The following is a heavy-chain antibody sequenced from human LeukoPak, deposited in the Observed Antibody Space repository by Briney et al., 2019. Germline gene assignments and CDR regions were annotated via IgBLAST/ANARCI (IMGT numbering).Heavy chain of an antibody. J-gene: IGHJ4*02. CDR2: ISQDGTET. Sequence: GGSLRLSCAASGFNFNDYWMTWVRQPPGKGLQWVARISQDGTETLYADSVKGRLTPSKDNADKSLYLQMNSLTTEDTAVYYCVRLWEFDYWGQGTLVTVSS. D-gene: IGHD1-26*01. CDR3: VRLWEFDY. V-gene: IGHV3-7*01. CDR1: GFNFNDYW.